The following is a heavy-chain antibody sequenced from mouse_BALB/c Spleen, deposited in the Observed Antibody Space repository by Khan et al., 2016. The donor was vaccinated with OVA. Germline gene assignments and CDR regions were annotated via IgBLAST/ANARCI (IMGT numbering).Heavy chain of an antibody. CDR1: GYTFSTYW. V-gene: IGHV1-9*01. CDR3: ARFGNHWYFDV. Sequence: QVQLKESGAELMKPGASMKISCKATGYTFSTYWTEWVKQRPGHGLEWIGEILPGRGSTNYNEKFKGKATFTADTSSNTAHMHLSSLTSEDSAVYYCARFGNHWYFDVWGAGTTVTVSS. J-gene: IGHJ1*01. CDR2: ILPGRGST. D-gene: IGHD2-1*01.